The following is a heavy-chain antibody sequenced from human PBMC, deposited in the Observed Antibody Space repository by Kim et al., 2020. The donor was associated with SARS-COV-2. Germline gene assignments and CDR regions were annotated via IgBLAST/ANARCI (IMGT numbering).Heavy chain of an antibody. CDR1: GYSISSGYY. CDR2: IYHSGST. V-gene: IGHV4-38-2*02. D-gene: IGHD6-19*01. CDR3: ARGGWFQTYYYGMDV. J-gene: IGHJ6*02. Sequence: SETLSLTCTVSGYSISSGYYWGWIRQPPGKGLEWIGSIYHSGSTYYNPSLKSRVTISVDTSKNQFSLKLSSVTAADTAVYYCARGGWFQTYYYGMDVWGQGTTVAVSS.